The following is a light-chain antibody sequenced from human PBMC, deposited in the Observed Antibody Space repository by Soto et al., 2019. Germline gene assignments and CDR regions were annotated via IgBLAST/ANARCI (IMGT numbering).Light chain of an antibody. V-gene: IGKV3-20*01. J-gene: IGKJ1*01. CDR3: QQYGSSPLT. CDR1: QSVSSSY. Sequence: VLTQSPGTLSLSPGERATLSCRASQSVSSSYVAWYQQKPGQAPMPLIYGAPSRATGIPDRFSGSGSGTDFTLTISRLEPEDFAVYYCQQYGSSPLTFGQGTKVDIK. CDR2: GAP.